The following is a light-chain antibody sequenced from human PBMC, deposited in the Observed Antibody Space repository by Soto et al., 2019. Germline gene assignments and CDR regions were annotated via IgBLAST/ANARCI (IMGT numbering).Light chain of an antibody. CDR2: GVS. J-gene: IGKJ1*01. CDR1: QSVSSSY. CDR3: HQYGSSPRT. Sequence: EIVLTQSPGTLSLSPGERATLSCRASQSVSSSYLAWYQQKPGQAPRLLIYGVSNRATGIPDRFSGSGSGTDFTLTISSLEPEDFAVYYCHQYGSSPRTFGQGTKVEIK. V-gene: IGKV3-20*01.